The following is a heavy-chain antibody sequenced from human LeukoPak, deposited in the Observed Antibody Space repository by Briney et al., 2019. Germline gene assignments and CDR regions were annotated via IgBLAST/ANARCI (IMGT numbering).Heavy chain of an antibody. CDR3: ARGRYGDSPGIDY. V-gene: IGHV1-2*02. CDR2: INPNSGGT. D-gene: IGHD4-17*01. CDR1: GYTVTGYY. Sequence: VASVKVSCKASGYTVTGYYMHWVRQAPGQGLEWMEWINPNSGGTNYAQKFQGRVTMTRDTSISTAYMELSRLRSDDTAVYYCARGRYGDSPGIDYWGQGTLVTVSS. J-gene: IGHJ4*02.